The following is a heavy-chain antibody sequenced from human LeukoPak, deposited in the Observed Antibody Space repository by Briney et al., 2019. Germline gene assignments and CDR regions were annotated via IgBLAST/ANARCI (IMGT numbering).Heavy chain of an antibody. CDR1: GYTFTSYD. D-gene: IGHD6-13*01. Sequence: ASVKVSCKASGYTFTSYDINWVRQATGQGLEWMGWMNPNSGNTGYAQKFQGRVTMTRNTSISTAYMELSSLRSEDTAVYYCARGLKKAQLVPSYYYYYYMDVWGKGTTVTISS. V-gene: IGHV1-8*01. J-gene: IGHJ6*03. CDR2: MNPNSGNT. CDR3: ARGLKKAQLVPSYYYYYYMDV.